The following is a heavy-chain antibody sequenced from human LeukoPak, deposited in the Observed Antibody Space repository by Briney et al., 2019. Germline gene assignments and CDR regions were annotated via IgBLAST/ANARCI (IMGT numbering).Heavy chain of an antibody. CDR2: ISSNGGST. V-gene: IGHV3-64*01. CDR3: ARAGWELLGTGYYYYMDV. D-gene: IGHD1-26*01. J-gene: IGHJ6*03. CDR1: GFTFSSYA. Sequence: GGSPRLSCAASGFTFSSYAMHWVRQAPGKGLEYVSAISSNGGSTYYANSVKGRFTISRDNSKNTLYLQMGSLRAEDMAVYYCARAGWELLGTGYYYYMDVWGKGTTVTISS.